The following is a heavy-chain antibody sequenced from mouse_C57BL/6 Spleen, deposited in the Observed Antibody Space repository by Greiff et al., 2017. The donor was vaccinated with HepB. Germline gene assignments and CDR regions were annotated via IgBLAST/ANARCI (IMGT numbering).Heavy chain of an antibody. V-gene: IGHV5-4*01. Sequence: EVQLQESGGGLVKPGGSLKLSCAASGFTFSSYAMSWVRQTPEKRLEWVATISDGGSYTYYPDNVKGRFTISRDNAKNNLYLQMSHLKSEDTAMYYCARKDGYDGGYWGQGTSVTVSS. CDR3: ARKDGYDGGY. D-gene: IGHD2-2*01. CDR1: GFTFSSYA. J-gene: IGHJ4*01. CDR2: ISDGGSYT.